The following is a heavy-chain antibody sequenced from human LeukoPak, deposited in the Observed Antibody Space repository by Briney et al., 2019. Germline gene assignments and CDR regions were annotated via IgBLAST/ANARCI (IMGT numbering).Heavy chain of an antibody. V-gene: IGHV4-39*07. CDR3: AREVTTSRRWFDP. CDR2: FHYSRST. CDR1: GGSISSSGYY. J-gene: IGHJ5*02. Sequence: PSETLSLTCTVSGGSISSSGYYWGWIRQPPGKGLEWIGSFHYSRSTYYNPSLKSRVTISVDTSKNQFSLKLSSVTAADTAVYYCAREVTTSRRWFDPWGQGTRVTVSS. D-gene: IGHD1-1*01.